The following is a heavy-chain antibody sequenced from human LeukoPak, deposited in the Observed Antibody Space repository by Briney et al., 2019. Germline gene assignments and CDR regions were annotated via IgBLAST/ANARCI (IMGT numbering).Heavy chain of an antibody. V-gene: IGHV1-18*01. CDR2: ISAYNGNT. D-gene: IGHD3-16*02. CDR3: ARAVITFGGVIVYFDY. CDR1: GYTFASYG. J-gene: IGHJ4*02. Sequence: GASVKVSCKASGYTFASYGISWVRQAPGQGLEWMGWISAYNGNTNYAQKLQGRITMTTDTSTSTAYMELRSLRSDDTAVYYCARAVITFGGVIVYFDYGGQGTLVTVS.